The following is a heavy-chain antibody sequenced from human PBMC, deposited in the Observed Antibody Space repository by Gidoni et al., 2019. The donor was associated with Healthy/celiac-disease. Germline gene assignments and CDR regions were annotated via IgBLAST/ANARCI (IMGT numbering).Heavy chain of an antibody. CDR1: GGTFSSYS. D-gene: IGHD3-3*01. Sequence: QVQLVQSGAEVKKPGSSVKVSCKASGGTFSSYSLSWVRQAPGQGLEWMGGIIPIFGTANYAQKCQGRVTITADKSTSTAYMELSSLRSEDTAVYYCATTTITIFGVVITDWFDPWGQGTLVTVSS. J-gene: IGHJ5*02. CDR2: IIPIFGTA. CDR3: ATTTITIFGVVITDWFDP. V-gene: IGHV1-69*06.